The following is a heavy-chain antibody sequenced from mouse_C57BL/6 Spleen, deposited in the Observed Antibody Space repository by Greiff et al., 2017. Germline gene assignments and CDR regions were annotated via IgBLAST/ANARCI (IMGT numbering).Heavy chain of an antibody. Sequence: QVQLQQPGAELVKPGASVKLSCKASGYTFTSYWMHWVKQRPGQGLEWIGMIHPNSGSTNYNEKFKSKATLTVDKSSSTAYMQLSSLTSEDSAVYYGARHTAQAPFFAYWGQETLVTVSA. CDR1: GYTFTSYW. CDR2: IHPNSGST. CDR3: ARHTAQAPFFAY. D-gene: IGHD3-2*02. J-gene: IGHJ3*01. V-gene: IGHV1-64*01.